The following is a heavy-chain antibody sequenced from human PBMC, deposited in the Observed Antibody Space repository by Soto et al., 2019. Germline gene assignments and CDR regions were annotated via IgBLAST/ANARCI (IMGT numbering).Heavy chain of an antibody. CDR3: ARRHLQHPNYVFWFDP. J-gene: IGHJ5*02. CDR1: GGSISSYY. Sequence: SETLSLTCTVSGGSISSYYWSWIRQPPGKGLEWIGYIYYSGSTNYNPSLKSRVTISVDTSKNQFSLKLSPVTAADTAVYYCARRHLQHPNYVFWFDPWGQGTLVTVSS. V-gene: IGHV4-59*08. D-gene: IGHD4-4*01. CDR2: IYYSGST.